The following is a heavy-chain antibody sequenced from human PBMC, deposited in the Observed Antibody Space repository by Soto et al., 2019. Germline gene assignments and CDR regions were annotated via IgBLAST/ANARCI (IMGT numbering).Heavy chain of an antibody. J-gene: IGHJ4*02. D-gene: IGHD3-10*01. CDR1: GFTFSSYG. V-gene: IGHV3-30*18. CDR3: AKDLYYYGSGSYPPYFDY. Sequence: GGSLRLSCAASGFTFSSYGMHWVRQAPGKGLEWVAVISYDGSNKYYADSVKGRFTISRDNSKNTLYLQMNSLRAEDTAVYYCAKDLYYYGSGSYPPYFDYWGQGTLVTVSS. CDR2: ISYDGSNK.